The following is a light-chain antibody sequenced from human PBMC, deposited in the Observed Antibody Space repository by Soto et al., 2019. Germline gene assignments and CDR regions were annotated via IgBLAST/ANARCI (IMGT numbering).Light chain of an antibody. J-gene: IGKJ4*01. CDR1: HSVEKY. V-gene: IGKV3-11*02. CDR3: QRRRHWPPLT. CDR2: DAS. Sequence: EVVLTQSPATLSLSPGERAILSCRPSHSVEKYLAWYQQKPGQAPRHLIYDASNSATGIPARSSGSGYERDCALTINSLEPEGFGVYYCQRRRHWPPLTFGGGTKVEIK.